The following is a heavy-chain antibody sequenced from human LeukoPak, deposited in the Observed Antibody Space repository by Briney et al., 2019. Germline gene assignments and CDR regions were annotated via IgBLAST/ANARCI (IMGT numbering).Heavy chain of an antibody. CDR3: ARGGEWLGKIFDY. D-gene: IGHD6-19*01. Sequence: SETLSLTCTVSGGSISSSSYYWGWIRQPPGKGLEWIGSIYYSGSTYYNPSLKSRVTISVDTSKNQFSLKLSSVTAADTAVYYCARGGEWLGKIFDYWGQGTLVTVSS. V-gene: IGHV4-39*07. CDR1: GGSISSSSYY. CDR2: IYYSGST. J-gene: IGHJ4*02.